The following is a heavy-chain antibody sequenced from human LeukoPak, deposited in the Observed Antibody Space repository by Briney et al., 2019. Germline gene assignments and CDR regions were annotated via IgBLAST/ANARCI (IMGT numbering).Heavy chain of an antibody. Sequence: PGGSLRLSCAASGFTFSTSWMSWARQAPGRGLEWLANIKEDGSEKYYVDSVKGRFTISRDNAKNSLYLQMDYLRAEDTAVYYCAPTGDRTDYRGQGTLVTASS. CDR3: APTGDRTDY. J-gene: IGHJ4*02. V-gene: IGHV3-7*05. CDR1: GFTFSTSW. D-gene: IGHD7-27*01. CDR2: IKEDGSEK.